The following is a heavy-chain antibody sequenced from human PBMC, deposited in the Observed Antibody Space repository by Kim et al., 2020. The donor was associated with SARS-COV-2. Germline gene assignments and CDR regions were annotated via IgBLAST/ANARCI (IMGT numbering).Heavy chain of an antibody. CDR2: IYTSGRV. CDR3: ARQIIGSSRHFDL. V-gene: IGHV4-4*07. CDR1: GDSMSTYS. Sequence: SETLSLTCTVSGDSMSTYSWTWIRQPAGKGLEWIGRIYTSGRVNYNPSLRSRVTMSVDTSKKQFSLKLTSVTAADTAMYYCARQIIGSSRHFDLWGRGTLVTVSS. J-gene: IGHJ2*01. D-gene: IGHD2-2*01.